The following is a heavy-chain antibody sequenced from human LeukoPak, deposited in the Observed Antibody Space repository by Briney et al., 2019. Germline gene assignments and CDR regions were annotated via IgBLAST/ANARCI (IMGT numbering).Heavy chain of an antibody. V-gene: IGHV4-30-2*01. Sequence: SETLSLTCTVSGGSISSGGYYWSWIRQPPGKGLEWSGYIYHSGSTYYNPSLKSRVTISVDRSKNQFSLKLSSVTAADTAVYYCASGNSSSWTGGNWFDPWGQGTLVTVSS. D-gene: IGHD6-13*01. CDR3: ASGNSSSWTGGNWFDP. CDR2: IYHSGST. J-gene: IGHJ5*02. CDR1: GGSISSGGYY.